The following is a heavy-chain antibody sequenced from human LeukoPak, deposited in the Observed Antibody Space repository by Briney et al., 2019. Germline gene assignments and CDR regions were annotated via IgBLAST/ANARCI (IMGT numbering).Heavy chain of an antibody. CDR2: IQQDGPEK. J-gene: IGHJ6*04. Sequence: TGGSLRLSCTVSGFTLSSYWMTWVRQAPGKGLEWVANIQQDGPEKYYMDSVRGRFNLSRDNAQNQLFLQMDSLRAEDTAVYFCARGWCPQWHGMGDWGKGTTVTVSS. CDR3: ARGWCPQWHGMGD. CDR1: GFTLSSYW. V-gene: IGHV3-7*03. D-gene: IGHD6-19*01.